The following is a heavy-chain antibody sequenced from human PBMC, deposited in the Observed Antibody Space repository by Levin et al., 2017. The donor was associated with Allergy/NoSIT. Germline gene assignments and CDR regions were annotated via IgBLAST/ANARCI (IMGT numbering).Heavy chain of an antibody. CDR3: ARWALTGYLPYYFDY. J-gene: IGHJ4*02. CDR2: IYYSGST. V-gene: IGHV4-39*01. CDR1: GGSISSSSYY. Sequence: KPSETLSLTCTVSGGSISSSSYYWGWIRQPPGKGLEWIGSIYYSGSTYYNPSLKSRVTISVDTSKNQFSLKLSSVTAADTAVYYCARWALTGYLPYYFDYWGQGTLVTVSS. D-gene: IGHD3-9*01.